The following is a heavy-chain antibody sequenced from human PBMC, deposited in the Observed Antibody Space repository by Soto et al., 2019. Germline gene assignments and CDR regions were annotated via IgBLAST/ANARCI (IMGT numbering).Heavy chain of an antibody. CDR1: GFTLGGYA. V-gene: IGHV3-49*01. CDR3: CREVPPGWDLVAAAFDY. CDR2: IRSKAYYGTT. D-gene: IGHD5-12*01. J-gene: IGHJ4*02. Sequence: PGGSLRLSCRASGFTLGGYAMNWFRQAPGKGLEWVGFIRSKAYYGTTDYAASVRGRFIITRDGSNSVVYLQMNNLQAEDTGVYYCCREVPPGWDLVAAAFDYWGQGTLVTVSS.